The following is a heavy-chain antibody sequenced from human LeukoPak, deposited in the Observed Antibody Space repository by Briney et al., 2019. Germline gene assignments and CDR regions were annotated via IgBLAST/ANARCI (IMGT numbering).Heavy chain of an antibody. J-gene: IGHJ4*02. Sequence: GASVKVSYKASGYTFTDYYMHWVRQAPGQGREGMGWINPNSGGTNYTQKFQGRVTITRHTSISTAYMELSRLRSDDTAVYYCARKGYYDSSGYLDYWGQGTLVTVSS. CDR2: INPNSGGT. CDR1: GYTFTDYY. V-gene: IGHV1-2*02. CDR3: ARKGYYDSSGYLDY. D-gene: IGHD3-22*01.